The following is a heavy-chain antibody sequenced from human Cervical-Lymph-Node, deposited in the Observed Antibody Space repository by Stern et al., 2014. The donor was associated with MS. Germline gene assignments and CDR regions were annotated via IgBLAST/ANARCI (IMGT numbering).Heavy chain of an antibody. V-gene: IGHV1-69*01. CDR1: GGTFSSYA. Sequence: VPLVESGAEVKKPGSSVKVSCTASGGTFSSYAISWVRQAPGQGLEWMGGIIPIFGTANYAQKFQGRVTITADESTSTAYMELSSLRSEDTAVYYCARLERSLDYWGQGTLVTVSS. CDR2: IIPIFGTA. J-gene: IGHJ4*02. D-gene: IGHD1-1*01. CDR3: ARLERSLDY.